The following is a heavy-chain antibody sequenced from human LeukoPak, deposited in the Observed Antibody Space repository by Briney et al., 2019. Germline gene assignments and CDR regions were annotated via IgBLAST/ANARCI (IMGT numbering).Heavy chain of an antibody. CDR2: TYYRSKWYN. J-gene: IGHJ4*02. V-gene: IGHV6-1*01. D-gene: IGHD1-1*01. CDR1: GDSVSSKSVA. CDR3: AELERGY. Sequence: SQTLSLTCAISGDSVSSKSVAWNWIRQSPSRGLEWLGRTYYRSKWYNDYAVSVKSRIIINPDTSKNQFSLQLNSVTPEDTAVYFCAELERGYWGQGTLVTVSS.